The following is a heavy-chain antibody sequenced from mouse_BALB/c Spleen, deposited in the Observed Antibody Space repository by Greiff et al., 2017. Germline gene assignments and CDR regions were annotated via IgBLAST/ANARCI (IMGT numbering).Heavy chain of an antibody. D-gene: IGHD2-10*02. CDR3: ARGMYGRDY. J-gene: IGHJ4*01. CDR2: ISYSGST. CDR1: GYSITSDYA. V-gene: IGHV3-2*02. Sequence: EVQLQESGPGLVKPSQSLSLTCTVTGYSITSDYAWNWIRQFPGNKLEWMGYISYSGSTSYNPSLKSRISITRDTSKNQFFLQLNSVTTEDTATYYCARGMYGRDYWGQGTSVTVSS.